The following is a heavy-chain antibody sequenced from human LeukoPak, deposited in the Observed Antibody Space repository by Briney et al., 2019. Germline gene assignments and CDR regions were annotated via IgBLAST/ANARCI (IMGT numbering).Heavy chain of an antibody. Sequence: PGGSLRLSCAASGFTFSSYGMHWVRQAPGKGLEWVAVISYDGSNKYYADSVKGRFTISRDNSKNTLYLQMNSLRVEDTAVYYCARDAVVATSSIDWAYNRFDPWGQGTLVTVSS. CDR1: GFTFSSYG. V-gene: IGHV3-30*03. J-gene: IGHJ5*02. CDR3: ARDAVVATSSIDWAYNRFDP. CDR2: ISYDGSNK. D-gene: IGHD3-22*01.